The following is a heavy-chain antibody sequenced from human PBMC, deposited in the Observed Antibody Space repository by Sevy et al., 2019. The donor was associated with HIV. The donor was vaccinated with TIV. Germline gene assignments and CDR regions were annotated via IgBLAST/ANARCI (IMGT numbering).Heavy chain of an antibody. J-gene: IGHJ4*02. Sequence: SETLSLTCTVSGASISSSGYYWGWIRQPPGKGLEWIASINYSGSTFYNPSLRSRVTISSDTSKNQSSLKLNSVTAADTAIYYCAGPILSYNSGWSYYDSWGQGTVVTVSS. D-gene: IGHD6-19*01. CDR2: INYSGST. CDR3: AGPILSYNSGWSYYDS. V-gene: IGHV4-39*01. CDR1: GASISSSGYY.